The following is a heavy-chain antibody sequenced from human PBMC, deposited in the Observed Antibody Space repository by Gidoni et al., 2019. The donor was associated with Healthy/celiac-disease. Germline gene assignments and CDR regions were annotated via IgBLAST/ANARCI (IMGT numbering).Heavy chain of an antibody. CDR1: GGSFSGYS. D-gene: IGHD2-15*01. J-gene: IGHJ6*03. CDR2: INHSGST. V-gene: IGHV4-34*02. Sequence: QVQLQQWGAGLVKPWETMSPTCAVDGGSFSGYSWSWIRQPPGKGLEWIGEINHSGSTNYNPSLKSRVTISVDTSKNQFSLKLSSVPAADTAVYYCARGRGGVHYYMDVWGKGTMVTVSS. CDR3: ARGRGGVHYYMDV.